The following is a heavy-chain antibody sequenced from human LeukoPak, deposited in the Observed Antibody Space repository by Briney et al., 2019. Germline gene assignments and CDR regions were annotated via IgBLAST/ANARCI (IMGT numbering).Heavy chain of an antibody. D-gene: IGHD3-22*01. V-gene: IGHV3-30*03. Sequence: GGSLRLSCAASGFTFSSYGMHWVRQAPGKGLEWVAVISYDGSNKYYADSLKGRFTISRDNAKNSLYLQMNSLRAEDTAVYYCARAHYYDSSGLDFWGQGTLVTVSS. CDR2: ISYDGSNK. CDR1: GFTFSSYG. J-gene: IGHJ4*02. CDR3: ARAHYYDSSGLDF.